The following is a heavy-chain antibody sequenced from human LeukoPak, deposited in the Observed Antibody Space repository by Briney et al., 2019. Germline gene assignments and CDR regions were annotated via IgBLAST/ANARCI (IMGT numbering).Heavy chain of an antibody. J-gene: IGHJ4*02. CDR1: GFTLSTYS. V-gene: IGHV3-21*01. D-gene: IGHD4-17*01. CDR2: ISTSSSYI. CDR3: ARGGGDYVYFDY. Sequence: GGSLRLSCAASGFTLSTYSMNWVRQAPGKGLEWVSYISTSSSYIYYADSVKGRLTVSRDNAKNSLYLQMNSLRAEDTAVYYCARGGGDYVYFDYWGQGTLVSVSS.